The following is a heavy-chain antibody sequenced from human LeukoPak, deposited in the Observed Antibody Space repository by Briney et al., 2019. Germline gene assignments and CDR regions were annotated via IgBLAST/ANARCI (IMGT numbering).Heavy chain of an antibody. CDR3: AHLSYYYDSSGYYVFDY. D-gene: IGHD3-22*01. V-gene: IGHV2-5*01. CDR1: GFSLSTSGVS. CDR2: IYWNDDK. Sequence: SGPTLVKPTQTLTLTCTFSGFSLSTSGVSVGWIRQPPGKALEWLALIYWNDDKRYSPSLKSRLTITKDTSKNQVVLTVTNMDPVDTATYYCAHLSYYYDSSGYYVFDYWGQGTLVTVSS. J-gene: IGHJ4*02.